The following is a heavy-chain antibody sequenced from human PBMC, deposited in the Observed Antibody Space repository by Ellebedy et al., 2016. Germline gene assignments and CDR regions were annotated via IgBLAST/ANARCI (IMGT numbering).Heavy chain of an antibody. V-gene: IGHV3-23*01. D-gene: IGHD2-2*01. J-gene: IGHJ6*02. CDR3: ARAPVPAANYYYYGMDV. CDR2: ISGSGGNT. CDR1: GFAFSNFA. Sequence: GGSLRLSXAASGFAFSNFAMNWVRQAPGEGLDWVSTISGSGGNTYYADSVKGRFTISRDNSKNTLYLQMNNLRVEDTAVYYCARAPVPAANYYYYGMDVWGQGTTVTVSS.